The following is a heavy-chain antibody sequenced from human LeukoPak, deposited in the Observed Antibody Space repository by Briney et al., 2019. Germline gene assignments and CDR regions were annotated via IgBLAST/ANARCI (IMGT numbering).Heavy chain of an antibody. J-gene: IGHJ4*02. CDR1: GFTFSSYG. CDR3: ARDGPTYYYDRSGYYDY. Sequence: GSLRLSCAASGFTFSSYGMHWVRQAPGKGLEWVAVIWYDGSNKYYADSVKGRFTISRDNSKNTLYLQMNSLRAEDTAVYYCARDGPTYYYDRSGYYDYWGQGTLVTVSS. V-gene: IGHV3-33*01. D-gene: IGHD3-22*01. CDR2: IWYDGSNK.